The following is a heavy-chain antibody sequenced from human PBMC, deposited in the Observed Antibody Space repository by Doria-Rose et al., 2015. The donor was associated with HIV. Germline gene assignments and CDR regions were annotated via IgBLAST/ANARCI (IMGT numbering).Heavy chain of an antibody. D-gene: IGHD3-10*01. CDR2: ISSTSAYI. Sequence: VQLVESGGGLVRPGGSLRLSCATSGFTFSSHRINWVRQAPGKGLEWVSSISSTSAYINYADSVMGRFTISRDNARISLYLQMDSLRAEYTAIYYCATGVTLDYWGQGTLVTVSS. CDR3: ATGVTLDY. V-gene: IGHV3-21*01. J-gene: IGHJ4*02. CDR1: GFTFSSHR.